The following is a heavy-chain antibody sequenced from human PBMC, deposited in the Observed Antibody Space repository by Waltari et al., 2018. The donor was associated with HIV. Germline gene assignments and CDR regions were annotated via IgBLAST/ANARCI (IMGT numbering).Heavy chain of an antibody. J-gene: IGHJ1*01. Sequence: QLIQSTSALKRPGASVTISCQVSGYPLSDLSMQWVRPGRGQRLAWMGGFDPKNGKPVYSQRFWGRVSLAEDTSEDTAFLELNRLTSDDTAVYYCVTLYNESPLYSNFWGQGTLVTV. CDR1: GYPLSDLS. CDR2: FDPKNGKP. D-gene: IGHD2-15*01. V-gene: IGHV1-24*01. CDR3: VTLYNESPLYSNF.